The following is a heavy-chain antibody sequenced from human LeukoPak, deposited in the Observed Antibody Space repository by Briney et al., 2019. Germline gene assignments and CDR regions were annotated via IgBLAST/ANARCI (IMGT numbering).Heavy chain of an antibody. J-gene: IGHJ2*01. V-gene: IGHV3-23*01. D-gene: IGHD3-9*01. Sequence: SGGSLRLSCVASGFTFSNYAMNWVHQAPGKGLEWVSTISGSGGATYYADSVKGRFTISRDNSKNTLYLQMNSLRAEDTAVYYCAKPVSDILTGYSHWYFDLWGRGTLVTVSS. CDR3: AKPVSDILTGYSHWYFDL. CDR2: ISGSGGAT. CDR1: GFTFSNYA.